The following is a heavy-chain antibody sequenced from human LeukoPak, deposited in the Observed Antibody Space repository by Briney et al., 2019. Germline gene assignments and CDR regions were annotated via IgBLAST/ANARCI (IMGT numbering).Heavy chain of an antibody. J-gene: IGHJ6*02. D-gene: IGHD3-10*01. CDR2: IFPDGTAT. V-gene: IGHV5-51*02. CDR3: ARGAYGSGSSYNYYGMDV. CDR1: GYTFGDPW. Sequence: HGEPLKFSVKAPGYTFGDPWSAGFRQLPGKGWGGLGIIFPDGTATIYSPSCGAKVTSPADNSISTAYLPWSSLKASDTAMYSCARGAYGSGSSYNYYGMDVWGQGTTVTVSS.